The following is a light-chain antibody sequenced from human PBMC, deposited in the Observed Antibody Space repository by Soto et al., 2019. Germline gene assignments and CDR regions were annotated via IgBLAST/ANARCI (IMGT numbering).Light chain of an antibody. V-gene: IGKV3-11*01. Sequence: EIVLTQSPATLSLSPGERATLSCRASQSVSSYLAWYQQKPGQAPRLLIYDATDRATGIPARFSGSGSGTDFTLTISSLEAEDIAVYYCQQRSNWLGTFGQGTKVEIK. CDR2: DAT. J-gene: IGKJ2*01. CDR3: QQRSNWLGT. CDR1: QSVSSY.